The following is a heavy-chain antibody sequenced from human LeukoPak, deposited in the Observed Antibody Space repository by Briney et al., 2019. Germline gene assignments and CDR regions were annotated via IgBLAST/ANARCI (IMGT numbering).Heavy chain of an antibody. CDR1: GFTFSSYW. V-gene: IGHV3-74*01. Sequence: GGSLRLSCAASGFTFSSYWMHWVRQAPGKGLVWVSRINSDGSSTSYADSVKGRFTISRDNAKNTLYLQMNSLRTEDTAVYYCARAFPYGAFDIWGQGTMVTVSS. J-gene: IGHJ3*02. D-gene: IGHD4-17*01. CDR3: ARAFPYGAFDI. CDR2: INSDGSST.